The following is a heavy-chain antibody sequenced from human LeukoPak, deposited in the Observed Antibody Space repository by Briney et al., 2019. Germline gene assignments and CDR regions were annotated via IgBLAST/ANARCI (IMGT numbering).Heavy chain of an antibody. CDR3: ARDRSPRAMAYYYYMDV. CDR1: GYTFTGYY. J-gene: IGHJ6*03. V-gene: IGHV1-2*02. CDR2: INPNSGGT. Sequence: ASVKVSCKASGYTFTGYYMHWSRQAPGQGLEWMGWINPNSGGTNYAQKFQGRVTMTRDTSISTAYMELSRLRSDDTAAYYCARDRSPRAMAYYYYMDVWGKGTTVTVSS. D-gene: IGHD5-18*01.